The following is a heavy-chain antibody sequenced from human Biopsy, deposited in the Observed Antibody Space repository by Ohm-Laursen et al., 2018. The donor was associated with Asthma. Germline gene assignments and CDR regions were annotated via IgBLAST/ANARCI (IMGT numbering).Heavy chain of an antibody. CDR3: ARGADEGGKGGEE. Sequence: SETLSLTCAVYGGSLSGYYWTWIRQTPGRGLEWIGEVTHSGSANYNPSLKRRVTILLDSSKNQFSLKVRSLTAADTAVYYCARGADEGGKGGEEGGQGNLVTVSS. D-gene: IGHD3-16*01. J-gene: IGHJ4*02. V-gene: IGHV4-34*01. CDR2: VTHSGSA. CDR1: GGSLSGYY.